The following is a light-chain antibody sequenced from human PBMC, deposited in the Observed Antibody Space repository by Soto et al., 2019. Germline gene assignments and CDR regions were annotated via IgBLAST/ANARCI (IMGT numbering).Light chain of an antibody. CDR2: DNN. Sequence: QSVLTQPPSVSAAPGQKVTSSCSGSSSNIGNKYVSWYQQLPGTAPKLLIYDNNKRPSGIPDRFSGSKSGTSATLGITGLQTGDEADYYCGTWDSSLSAVVFGGGTKLTFL. J-gene: IGLJ2*01. CDR3: GTWDSSLSAVV. V-gene: IGLV1-51*01. CDR1: SSNIGNKY.